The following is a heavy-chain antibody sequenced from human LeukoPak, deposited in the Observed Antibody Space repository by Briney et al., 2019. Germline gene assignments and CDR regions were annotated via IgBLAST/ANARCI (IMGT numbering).Heavy chain of an antibody. D-gene: IGHD3-3*01. CDR3: ARDRSERAFDI. Sequence: GGSLRPSCAASGFTFSSYWMSWVRQAPGKGLEWVANIKQDGSEKYYVDSVKGRSTISRDNAKNSLYLQMNSLRAEDTAVYYCARDRSERAFDIWGQGTMVTVSS. V-gene: IGHV3-7*03. CDR2: IKQDGSEK. J-gene: IGHJ3*02. CDR1: GFTFSSYW.